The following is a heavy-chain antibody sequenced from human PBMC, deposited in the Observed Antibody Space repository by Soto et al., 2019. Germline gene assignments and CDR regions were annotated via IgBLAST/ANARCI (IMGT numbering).Heavy chain of an antibody. J-gene: IGHJ3*02. CDR1: GYTFTCYY. D-gene: IGHD2-2*01. V-gene: IGHV1-2*04. Sequence: ASVKVSCKASGYTFTCYYMHWVRQAPGQGLEWMGWINPNSGGTNYAQKFQGWVTMTRDTSISTAYMELSRLRSDDTAVYYCARVVPAATGAFDIWGQGTMVTVSS. CDR3: ARVVPAATGAFDI. CDR2: INPNSGGT.